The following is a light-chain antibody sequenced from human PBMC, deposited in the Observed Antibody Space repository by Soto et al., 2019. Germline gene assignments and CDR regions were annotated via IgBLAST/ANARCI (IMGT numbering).Light chain of an antibody. CDR2: GAS. CDR1: QSVTSSY. J-gene: IGKJ3*01. Sequence: EIVLTQSPGTLSLSAGERATLSCRASQSVTSSYLAWYQQKPSQAPRLLIYGASSRAAGIPDRFSGSGSGTDFTLTISRLEPEDFAVYYCQQYGSSPPTFGPGTKVDIK. V-gene: IGKV3-20*01. CDR3: QQYGSSPPT.